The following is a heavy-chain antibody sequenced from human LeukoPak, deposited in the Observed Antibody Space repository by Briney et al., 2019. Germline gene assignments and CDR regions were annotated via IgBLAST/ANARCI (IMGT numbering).Heavy chain of an antibody. CDR3: ARDLWQWLVPESAFDI. J-gene: IGHJ3*02. Sequence: GGSLTLSCAASGFTLSTYWMSWVRQAPGKGLEWVAVISYDGSNKYYADSVKGRFTISRDNSKNTLYLQMNSLRAEDTAVYYCARDLWQWLVPESAFDIWAKGQWSPSLQ. V-gene: IGHV3-30-3*01. D-gene: IGHD6-19*01. CDR1: GFTLSTYW. CDR2: ISYDGSNK.